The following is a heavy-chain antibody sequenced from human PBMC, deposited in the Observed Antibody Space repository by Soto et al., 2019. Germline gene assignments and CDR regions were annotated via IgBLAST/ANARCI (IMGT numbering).Heavy chain of an antibody. D-gene: IGHD4-4*01. J-gene: IGHJ6*02. Sequence: SVKVSCKASGGTFSSYAISWVRQAPGQGLEWMGGIIPIFGTANYAQKFQGRVTITADESTSTAYMELSSLRSEDTAVYYCAKDFHDYKPHGYYGMDVWGQGTTVTVSS. CDR3: AKDFHDYKPHGYYGMDV. CDR2: IIPIFGTA. V-gene: IGHV1-69*13. CDR1: GGTFSSYA.